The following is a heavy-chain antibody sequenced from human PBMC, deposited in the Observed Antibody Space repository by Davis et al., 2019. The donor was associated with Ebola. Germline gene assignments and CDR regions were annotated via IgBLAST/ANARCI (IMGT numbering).Heavy chain of an antibody. J-gene: IGHJ4*02. CDR1: RGTLNTYA. V-gene: IGHV1-69*05. CDR2: DIPVSGTP. CDR3: VRDVSGLFDY. Sequence: AASVKVSCKASRGTLNTYAISWVRQAPGQGLEWMGGDIPVSGTPNYAQRFQGRVTFTTDESTSTAYMELRSLRSEDTAVYYCVRDVSGLFDYWGQGTLVTVSS. D-gene: IGHD3-3*01.